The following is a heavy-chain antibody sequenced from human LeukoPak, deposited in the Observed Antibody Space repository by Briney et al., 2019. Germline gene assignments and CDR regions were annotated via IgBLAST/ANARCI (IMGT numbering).Heavy chain of an antibody. CDR1: GFTFDDYG. D-gene: IGHD3-3*01. CDR2: INWNGATT. Sequence: PGGSLRLSCAASGFTFDDYGMNWVRQAPGKGLEWVSGINWNGATTGYADSVKGRFTISRDNAKNSLHLQMNSLRAEDTAVYYCAREPRDDFWKGDYWGQGTLVTVSS. V-gene: IGHV3-20*04. CDR3: AREPRDDFWKGDY. J-gene: IGHJ4*02.